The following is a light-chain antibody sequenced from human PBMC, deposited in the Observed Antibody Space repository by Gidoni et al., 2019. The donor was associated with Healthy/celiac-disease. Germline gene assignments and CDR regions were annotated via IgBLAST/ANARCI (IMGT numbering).Light chain of an antibody. CDR3: QQDYSTPLT. CDR2: WAS. V-gene: IGKV4-1*01. Sequence: DIVMTQSPDSLAVSLGERATINCKSSQSVLYSSNNKNYLAWYQQKPGQPPKLLIYWASPRESGVPDRFSGSGSGTDFTLTISSLQAEDVAVYYCQQDYSTPLTFGQGTKVEIK. CDR1: QSVLYSSNNKNY. J-gene: IGKJ1*01.